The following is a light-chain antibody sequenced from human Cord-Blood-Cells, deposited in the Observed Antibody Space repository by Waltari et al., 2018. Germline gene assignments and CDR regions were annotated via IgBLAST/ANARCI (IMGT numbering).Light chain of an antibody. J-gene: IGLJ2*01. CDR2: EVS. Sequence: QSALTQPASVSGSPGQSITISCTGTSSDVGSYNLVSWYQQNPGKAPKLMIYEVSKRPSGVSNRFSGSKSGNTASLTISGLQAEDEADYYCCSYAGSSTVVGGGTKLTVL. CDR3: CSYAGSSTV. CDR1: SSDVGSYNL. V-gene: IGLV2-23*02.